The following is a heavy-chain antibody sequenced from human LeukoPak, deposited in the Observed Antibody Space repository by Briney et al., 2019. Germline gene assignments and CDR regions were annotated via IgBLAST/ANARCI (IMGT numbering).Heavy chain of an antibody. Sequence: ASVKVSCKASGYTFTSYYRHWVRQAPGQGLEWMGIINPSGGSTSYAQKFQGRVTMTRDTSTSTVYMELSSLRSEDTAVYYCARGDGGNSGPRRAFDYWGQGTLVTVSS. CDR3: ARGDGGNSGPRRAFDY. V-gene: IGHV1-46*01. CDR1: GYTFTSYY. CDR2: INPSGGST. D-gene: IGHD4-23*01. J-gene: IGHJ4*02.